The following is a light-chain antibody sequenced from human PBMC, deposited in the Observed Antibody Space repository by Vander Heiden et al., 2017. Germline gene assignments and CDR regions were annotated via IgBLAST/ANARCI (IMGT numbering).Light chain of an antibody. V-gene: IGKV4-1*01. Sequence: DILMSQPPDPMAVALGERATINCKSSQSVLYSSNNKNYLAWYQQKPGQPPKLLIYWASTRESGVPDRFSGSGSGTDFTLTISSLQAEDVAVYYCQQYYSTPYTFGQGTKLEIK. CDR1: QSVLYSSNNKNY. J-gene: IGKJ2*01. CDR2: WAS. CDR3: QQYYSTPYT.